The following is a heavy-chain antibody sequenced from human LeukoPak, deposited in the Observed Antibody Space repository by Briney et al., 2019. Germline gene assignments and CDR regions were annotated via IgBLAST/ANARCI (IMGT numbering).Heavy chain of an antibody. CDR1: GFTFSSYW. Sequence: AGGSLRLSCEASGFTFSSYWMSWVRQAPGKGLEWVANIKTDGSEKYYVDSVKGRFTISRDNAKNSLYLQMNSLRAEDTAVYYCARAMDVWGQGTTVTVSS. J-gene: IGHJ6*02. CDR2: IKTDGSEK. CDR3: ARAMDV. V-gene: IGHV3-7*03.